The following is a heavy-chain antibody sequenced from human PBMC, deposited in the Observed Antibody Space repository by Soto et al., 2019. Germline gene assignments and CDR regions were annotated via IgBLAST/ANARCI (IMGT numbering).Heavy chain of an antibody. CDR3: ARGGWREWFISGDI. J-gene: IGHJ3*02. V-gene: IGHV4-31*03. CDR1: GGSISSGGYY. CDR2: IYYSGST. D-gene: IGHD3-3*01. Sequence: SETLSLTCTVSGGSISSGGYYWSWIRQHPGKGLEWIGYIYYSGSTYYNPSLKSRVTISVDTSKNQFSLKLSSVTAADTAVYYCARGGWREWFISGDIWGQGTMVTVSS.